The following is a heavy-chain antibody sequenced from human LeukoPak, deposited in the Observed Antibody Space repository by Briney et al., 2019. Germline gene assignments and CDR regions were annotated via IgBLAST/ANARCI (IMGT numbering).Heavy chain of an antibody. Sequence: SETLSLTCAVYGGSFSGYYWSWIRQAPGKGLEWIGEINQSGSTNYNPSLKSRVTISVDTSKNQFSLKLSSVTAADTAVFYCARRAAYTYGYFSYYYMDVWDKGTTVTVSS. D-gene: IGHD5-18*01. CDR2: INQSGST. CDR3: ARRAAYTYGYFSYYYMDV. V-gene: IGHV4-34*01. J-gene: IGHJ6*03. CDR1: GGSFSGYY.